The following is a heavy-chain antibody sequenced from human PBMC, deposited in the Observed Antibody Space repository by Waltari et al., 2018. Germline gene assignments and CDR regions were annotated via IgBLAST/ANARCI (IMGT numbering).Heavy chain of an antibody. D-gene: IGHD3-16*02. CDR1: GLSGIANY. J-gene: IGHJ6*02. CDR3: ARLSDPNKYYYGMDV. CDR2: IYRGGSI. Sequence: EVQLVQSGGGLIPPGGSLRLSCAASGLSGIANYMSWVRQAPVKGLEWVSVIYRGGSIKYGDSVKGRFTLSRDNSKNTLFLQMNSLRSEDTAVYYCARLSDPNKYYYGMDVWGQGTTVTVSS. V-gene: IGHV3-53*01.